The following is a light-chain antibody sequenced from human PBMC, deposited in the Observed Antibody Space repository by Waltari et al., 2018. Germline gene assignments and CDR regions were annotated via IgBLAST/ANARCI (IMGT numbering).Light chain of an antibody. J-gene: IGKJ2*02. CDR2: KAS. CDR3: QQYNSYSGT. V-gene: IGKV1-5*03. CDR1: QSISSW. Sequence: DIQMTQSPSTLSAFVGDRVTITCRASQSISSWLAWYQQKPGKAPKLLIYKASSLESGVPSRFSGSGSGTEFTLTISSLQPDDFATYYCQQYNSYSGTFGQGTKLEIK.